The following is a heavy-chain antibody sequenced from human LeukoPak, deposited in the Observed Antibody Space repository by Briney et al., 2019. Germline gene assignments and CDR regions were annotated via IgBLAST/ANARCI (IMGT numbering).Heavy chain of an antibody. CDR3: ARRASGSVAFDI. CDR1: GGSLSSFY. J-gene: IGHJ3*02. V-gene: IGHV4-59*08. Sequence: SETLSLTCTVSGGSLSSFYWSWMRQPPGKGLEWIGYIYYSGSTSYNPSLKNRLTMSVDTSKNQFSLNLGSVIAADTAVYYCARRASGSVAFDIWGEGTMVTVSS. CDR2: IYYSGST. D-gene: IGHD1-26*01.